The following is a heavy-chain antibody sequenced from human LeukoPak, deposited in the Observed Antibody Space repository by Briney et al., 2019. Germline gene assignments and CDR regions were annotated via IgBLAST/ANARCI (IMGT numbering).Heavy chain of an antibody. J-gene: IGHJ4*02. CDR3: ARVRSDFWSGYEYSLDY. V-gene: IGHV3-21*01. D-gene: IGHD3-3*01. Sequence: GGSLRLSCAASGFTFSSYSMTWVRQAPGKGLEWVSSISSSSSYIYYADSVKGRFTISRDNAKNSLYLQMNSLRAEDTAVYYCARVRSDFWSGYEYSLDYWGQGTLSPSPQ. CDR2: ISSSSSYI. CDR1: GFTFSSYS.